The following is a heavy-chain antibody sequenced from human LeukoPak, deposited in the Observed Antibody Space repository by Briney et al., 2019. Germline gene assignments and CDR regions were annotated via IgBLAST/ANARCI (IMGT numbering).Heavy chain of an antibody. Sequence: PSENLSLTCTVSGYSISSGYYWGWIRQPPGKGLEWIGSIYHSGSTYYNPSLKSRVTISVDTSKNQFSLKLSSVTAADTAVYYCARDGAYGMDVWGQGTTVTVSS. CDR3: ARDGAYGMDV. CDR1: GYSISSGYY. V-gene: IGHV4-38-2*02. D-gene: IGHD3-16*01. J-gene: IGHJ6*02. CDR2: IYHSGST.